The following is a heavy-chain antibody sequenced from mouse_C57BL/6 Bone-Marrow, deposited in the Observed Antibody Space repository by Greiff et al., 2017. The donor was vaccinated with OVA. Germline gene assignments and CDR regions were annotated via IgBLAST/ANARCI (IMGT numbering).Heavy chain of an antibody. Sequence: EVKVVESGGGLVKPGGSLKLSCAASGFTFSSYTMSWVRQTPEKRLEWVATISGGGGNTYYPDSVKGRFTISRDNAKNTLYLQMSSLRSEDTALYYCAVLWLRRRGYYFDYWGQGTTLTVSS. J-gene: IGHJ2*01. CDR1: GFTFSSYT. V-gene: IGHV5-9*01. CDR3: AVLWLRRRGYYFDY. CDR2: ISGGGGNT. D-gene: IGHD2-2*01.